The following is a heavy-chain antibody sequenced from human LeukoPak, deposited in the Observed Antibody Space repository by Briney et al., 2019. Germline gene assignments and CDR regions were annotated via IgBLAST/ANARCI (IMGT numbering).Heavy chain of an antibody. CDR3: ARLYYDILTGYYKGGLGAFDI. D-gene: IGHD3-9*01. J-gene: IGHJ3*02. V-gene: IGHV1-69*13. CDR2: IIPIFGTA. CDR1: GYTFTGYY. Sequence: GASVKVSCKASGYTFTGYYMHWVRQAPGQGLEWMGGIIPIFGTANYAQKFQGRVTITADESTSTAYMELSSLRSEDTAVYYCARLYYDILTGYYKGGLGAFDIWGQGTMVTVSS.